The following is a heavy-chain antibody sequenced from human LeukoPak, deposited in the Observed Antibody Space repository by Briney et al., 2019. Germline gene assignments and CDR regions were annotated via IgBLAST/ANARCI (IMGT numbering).Heavy chain of an antibody. CDR2: IRYDGGNQ. D-gene: IGHD6-13*01. V-gene: IGHV3-30*02. CDR1: GFTFSSYG. Sequence: PGGSLRLSCAASGFTFSSYGMHWVRQTPCKGLECVAFIRYDGGNQYYTDSVKGRFTISRDNSKNTIYLQMNSLRAEDTAVYYCAKDLRSRIAAAGAPDYWGQGTLVTVSS. J-gene: IGHJ4*02. CDR3: AKDLRSRIAAAGAPDY.